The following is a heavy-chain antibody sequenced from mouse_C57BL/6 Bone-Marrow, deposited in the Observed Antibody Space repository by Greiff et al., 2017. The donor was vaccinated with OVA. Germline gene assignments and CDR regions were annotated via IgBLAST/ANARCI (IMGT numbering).Heavy chain of an antibody. CDR2: SRNKANDYTT. CDR1: GFTFSDFY. Sequence: EVNVVESGGGLVQSGRSLRLSCATSGFTFSDFYMEWVRQAPGKGLEWIAASRNKANDYTTEYSASVKGRFIVSRDTSQSILYLQMNALRAEDTAIYYCARDADWPMDYWGQGTSVTVSS. CDR3: ARDADWPMDY. J-gene: IGHJ4*01. D-gene: IGHD4-1*01. V-gene: IGHV7-1*01.